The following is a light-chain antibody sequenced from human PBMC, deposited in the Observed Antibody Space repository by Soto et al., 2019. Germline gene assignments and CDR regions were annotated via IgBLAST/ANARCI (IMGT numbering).Light chain of an antibody. Sequence: QSALTQPASVSGSPGQSITISCTGTSSDVGSYNSVSWHQQHPGQAPKLMIYDVTNRASGITDRFSASKSGNTASLTISGLQAGDEADYYCSSYTSSSTYVFGTGTKVTVL. CDR1: SSDVGSYNS. CDR2: DVT. V-gene: IGLV2-14*01. CDR3: SSYTSSSTYV. J-gene: IGLJ1*01.